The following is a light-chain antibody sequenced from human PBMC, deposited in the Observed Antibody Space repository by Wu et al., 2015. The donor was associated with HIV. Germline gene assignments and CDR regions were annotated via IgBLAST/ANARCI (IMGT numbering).Light chain of an antibody. CDR1: QSISSW. J-gene: IGKJ1*01. CDR2: KAS. CDR3: QQYNSYSSPWT. V-gene: IGKV1-5*03. Sequence: DIQMTQSPSTLSASVGDRVTITCRASQSISSWLAWYQQKPGKAPKLLIYKASSLESGVPSRFNGSGSGTEFTLTISSLQPDDFATYYCQQYNSYSSPWTFGQGTKVEIK.